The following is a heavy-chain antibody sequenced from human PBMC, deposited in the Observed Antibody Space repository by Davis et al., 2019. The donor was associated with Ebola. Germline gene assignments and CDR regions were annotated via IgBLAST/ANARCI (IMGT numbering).Heavy chain of an antibody. CDR2: IHYSGST. D-gene: IGHD2-2*01. V-gene: IGHV4-59*01. CDR3: AREEPSTCFYDY. J-gene: IGHJ4*02. Sequence: PSETLSLTCTVSGGSISSYYWSWIRQPPGKGLEWIGYIHYSGSTNYNSSLQSRVTISLDTSKRQFSLKLNSVTAADTAVYYCAREEPSTCFYDYWGQGALVTVSS. CDR1: GGSISSYY.